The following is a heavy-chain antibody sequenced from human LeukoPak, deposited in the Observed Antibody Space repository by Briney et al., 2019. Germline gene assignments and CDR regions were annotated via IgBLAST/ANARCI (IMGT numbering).Heavy chain of an antibody. CDR2: IYSGGST. Sequence: GGSLRLSCAASGFTFSSYWMSWVRQAPGKGLEWVSVIYSGGSTYYADSVKGRFTISRDNSKNTLYLQMNSLRAEDTAVYYCARDSGYSYDHWGQGTLVTVSS. CDR1: GFTFSSYW. CDR3: ARDSGYSYDH. D-gene: IGHD5-18*01. V-gene: IGHV3-66*01. J-gene: IGHJ4*02.